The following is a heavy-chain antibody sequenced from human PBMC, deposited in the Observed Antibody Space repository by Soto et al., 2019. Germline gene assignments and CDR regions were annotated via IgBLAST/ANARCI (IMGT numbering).Heavy chain of an antibody. CDR1: GYSFAGYW. V-gene: IGHV5-10-1*01. Sequence: PGESLKISCKGSGYSFAGYWITWVRQKPGKGLEWMGRIDPSDSQTYYSPSFRGHVTISVTKSITTVFLQWSSLRASDTAMYYCARQIYDSDTGPNFQSYCNSWGQGTPVTVSS. CDR2: IDPSDSQT. CDR3: ARQIYDSDTGPNFQSYCNS. D-gene: IGHD3-22*01. J-gene: IGHJ5*02.